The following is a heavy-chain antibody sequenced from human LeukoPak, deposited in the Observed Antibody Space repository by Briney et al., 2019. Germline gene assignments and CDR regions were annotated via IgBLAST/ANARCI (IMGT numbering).Heavy chain of an antibody. CDR3: AREEDYGGNSDAFDI. CDR2: ISAYNGNT. V-gene: IGHV1-18*01. J-gene: IGHJ3*02. CDR1: GYTLTSYG. Sequence: ASVKVSCKASGYTLTSYGISWVRQAPGQGLEWMGWISAYNGNTNYAQKLQGRVTMTTDTSTSTAYMELRSLRSDDTAVYYCAREEDYGGNSDAFDIWGQGTMVTVSS. D-gene: IGHD4-23*01.